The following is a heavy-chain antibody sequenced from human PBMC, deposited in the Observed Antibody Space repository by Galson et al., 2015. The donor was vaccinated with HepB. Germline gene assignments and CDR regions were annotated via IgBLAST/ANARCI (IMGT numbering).Heavy chain of an antibody. J-gene: IGHJ6*03. CDR3: ARDYSSGWSLRPEGYYYYMDV. CDR2: IKQDGSEK. V-gene: IGHV3-7*03. CDR1: GFTFSSYW. Sequence: SLRLSCAASGFTFSSYWMSWVRQAPGKGLEWVANIKQDGSEKYYVDSVKGRFTISRDNAKNSLYLQMNSLRAEDTAVYYCARDYSSGWSLRPEGYYYYMDVWGKGTTVTVSS. D-gene: IGHD6-19*01.